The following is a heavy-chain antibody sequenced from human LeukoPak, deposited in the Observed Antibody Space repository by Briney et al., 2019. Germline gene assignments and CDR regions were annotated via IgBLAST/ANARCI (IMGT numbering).Heavy chain of an antibody. J-gene: IGHJ5*02. CDR3: ARRVRRRDNWFDP. D-gene: IGHD4-23*01. V-gene: IGHV1-2*02. Sequence: ASVKVSFKASGYTFTGYYIHWGRQAPGQGLEWMGWINPNSGDTNYAQKFQGRVTMTRDTSISTAYIELRRLTSDDPAVYYCARRVRRRDNWFDPWGQGTLVTVSS. CDR2: INPNSGDT. CDR1: GYTFTGYY.